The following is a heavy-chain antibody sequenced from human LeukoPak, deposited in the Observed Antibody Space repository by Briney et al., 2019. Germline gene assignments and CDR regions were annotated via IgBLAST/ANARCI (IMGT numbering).Heavy chain of an antibody. J-gene: IGHJ3*02. Sequence: SETLSLTCTVSGGSISSYYWSWIRQPPGKGLEWIGYIYYSGSTNYNPSLKSRVTISVDTSKNQFSLKLSSVTAADTAVYYCARYCSGGSCYWVYAFDIWGQGTMVTVSS. CDR3: ARYCSGGSCYWVYAFDI. CDR1: GGSISSYY. CDR2: IYYSGST. V-gene: IGHV4-59*08. D-gene: IGHD2-15*01.